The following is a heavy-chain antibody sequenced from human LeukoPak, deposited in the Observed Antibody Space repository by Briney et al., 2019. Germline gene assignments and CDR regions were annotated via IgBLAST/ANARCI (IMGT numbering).Heavy chain of an antibody. D-gene: IGHD6-25*01. Sequence: ASVRVSCKASGYTFTGYYMHWVRQAPGQGLEWMGWINPNSGGTNYAQKFQGRVTMTRDTSISTAYMEMSRLRSDDTAVYYCARGLIGSSGGWFDPWGQGTLVTVSS. CDR3: ARGLIGSSGGWFDP. V-gene: IGHV1-2*02. CDR1: GYTFTGYY. CDR2: INPNSGGT. J-gene: IGHJ5*02.